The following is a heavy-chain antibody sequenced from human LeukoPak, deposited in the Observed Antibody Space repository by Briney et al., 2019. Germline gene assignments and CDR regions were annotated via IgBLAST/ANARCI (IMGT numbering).Heavy chain of an antibody. CDR2: TYSGGST. CDR1: GFTVSSNN. J-gene: IGHJ4*02. D-gene: IGHD4-23*01. CDR3: ARRAGGYSHPYDY. Sequence: GGSLRLSCATSGFTVSSNNMSWVRQARGKGLEWVSLTYSGGSTYYADSVKGRFTISRDNSKNTLYLQMNSLRAEDTAVYYCARRAGGYSHPYDYWGQGTLVTVSS. V-gene: IGHV3-53*01.